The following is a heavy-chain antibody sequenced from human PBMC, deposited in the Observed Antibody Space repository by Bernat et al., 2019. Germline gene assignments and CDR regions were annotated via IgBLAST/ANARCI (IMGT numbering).Heavy chain of an antibody. CDR2: IWHDGSKK. J-gene: IGHJ4*02. Sequence: QVQLVESGGGVVQPGRSLRLSCVASGFTFNFYGMHWVRQAPGRGVEWVAVIWHDGSKKYYVDSVKGRFTISRDNSENTVYLQMNSLRADDTAVYYCARAIGHHGNDYLDSWGQGTLVTVSP. V-gene: IGHV3-33*01. CDR3: ARAIGHHGNDYLDS. D-gene: IGHD5-12*01. CDR1: GFTFNFYG.